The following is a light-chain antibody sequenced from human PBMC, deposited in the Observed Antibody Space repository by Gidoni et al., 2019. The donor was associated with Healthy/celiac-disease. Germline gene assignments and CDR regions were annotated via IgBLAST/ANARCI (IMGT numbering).Light chain of an antibody. V-gene: IGKV1-27*01. J-gene: IGKJ1*01. Sequence: DIQMTQSPSPLSASVGDRVTITCRPSQGISNYLAWYQQKPGKVPKLLIYAASTLQSGVPSRFSGSGSGTDFTLTISSLQPEDVATYYCQKYNSALWTFGQGTKVEIK. CDR3: QKYNSALWT. CDR2: AAS. CDR1: QGISNY.